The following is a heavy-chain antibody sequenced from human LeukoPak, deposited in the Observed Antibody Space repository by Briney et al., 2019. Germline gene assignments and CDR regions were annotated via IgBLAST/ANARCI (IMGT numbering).Heavy chain of an antibody. Sequence: SETLSLTCTVSGGSISSSSYYWGWIRQPAGKGLEWIGRIYTSGSTNYNPSLKSRVTISVDTSKNQFSLKLSSVTAADTAVYYCARDRQEYCSGGSCPWYYYYYMDVWGKGTTVTISS. V-gene: IGHV4-61*02. CDR3: ARDRQEYCSGGSCPWYYYYYMDV. CDR1: GGSISSSSYY. CDR2: IYTSGST. J-gene: IGHJ6*03. D-gene: IGHD2-15*01.